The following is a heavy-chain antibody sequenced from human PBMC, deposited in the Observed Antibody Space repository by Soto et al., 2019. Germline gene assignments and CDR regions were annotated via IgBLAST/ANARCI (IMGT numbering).Heavy chain of an antibody. V-gene: IGHV1-3*01. CDR1: GYTFTDYA. J-gene: IGHJ4*02. CDR2: INAGNGNT. CDR3: AREYRSSTPIFDY. Sequence: ASVKVSCKTSGYTFTDYAMHWVRQAPGQRLEWMGWINAGNGNTKYSQKFQGRVTITRDTSARTAYMELSSLRSEDTAVYYCAREYRSSTPIFDYWHQETLVTV. D-gene: IGHD6-13*01.